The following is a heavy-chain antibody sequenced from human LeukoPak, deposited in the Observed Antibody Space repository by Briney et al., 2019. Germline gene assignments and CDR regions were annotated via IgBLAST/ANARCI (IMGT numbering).Heavy chain of an antibody. V-gene: IGHV4-34*01. CDR3: GRHFSTTTGDS. J-gene: IGHJ5*02. D-gene: IGHD3-9*01. Sequence: PSETLSLTCAVYGGSFSGYYWSWIRQPPGKGLEWIGEINHSGSTNYNPSLKSRVTISVDTSKNQFSLKLSSVTAADTAMYYCGRHFSTTTGDSWGQGTLVTVSS. CDR2: INHSGST. CDR1: GGSFSGYY.